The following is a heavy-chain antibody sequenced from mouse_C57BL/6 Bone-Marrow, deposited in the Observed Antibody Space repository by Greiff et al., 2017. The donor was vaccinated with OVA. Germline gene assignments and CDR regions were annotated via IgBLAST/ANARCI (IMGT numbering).Heavy chain of an antibody. V-gene: IGHV1-82*01. CDR2: IYPGDGDT. Sequence: QVQLQKSGPELVKPGASVKISCKASGYAFSSSWMNWGKQRPGKGLEWIGRIYPGDGDTNYNGKFKGKATMTADKSSSTAYVQLSSLTSEDSAVYFCARIGVTGYWGQGALATIS. CDR3: ARIGVTGY. D-gene: IGHD2-2*01. J-gene: IGHJ3*01. CDR1: GYAFSSSW.